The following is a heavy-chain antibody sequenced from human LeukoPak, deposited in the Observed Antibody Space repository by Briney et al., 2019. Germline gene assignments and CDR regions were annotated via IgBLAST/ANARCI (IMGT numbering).Heavy chain of an antibody. V-gene: IGHV3-23*01. CDR3: AKDRVPYCSNTSCYGLDY. CDR1: GFTFSSYS. D-gene: IGHD2-2*01. CDR2: ISGSGSST. J-gene: IGHJ4*01. Sequence: PGGSLRLSCAASGFTFSSYSMRWVRQAPGKGLEWVSAISGSGSSTYYADSVKGRFTISRDNSKNTLYLQMNSLIAEDTAVYYCAKDRVPYCSNTSCYGLDYWGHGPLVTVSS.